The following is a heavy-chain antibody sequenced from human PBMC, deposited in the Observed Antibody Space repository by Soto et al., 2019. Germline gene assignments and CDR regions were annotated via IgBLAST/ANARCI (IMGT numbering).Heavy chain of an antibody. Sequence: EVQLVESGGDLVQPGGSLRLSCAASGFTFSSYWMHWVRQAPGKGLVWVAHISSDGSSTSYADSVKGRFTISRDNAKNTLHLQMNSLGAGDTAVYYCARAAYSSAWYADPWGQGILVTVSS. CDR2: ISSDGSST. CDR3: ARAAYSSAWYADP. D-gene: IGHD6-19*01. V-gene: IGHV3-74*01. CDR1: GFTFSSYW. J-gene: IGHJ5*02.